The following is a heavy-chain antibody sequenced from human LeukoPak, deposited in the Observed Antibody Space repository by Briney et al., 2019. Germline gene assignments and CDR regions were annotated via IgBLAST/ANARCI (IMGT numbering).Heavy chain of an antibody. CDR1: GGSITTSSYY. J-gene: IGHJ4*02. Sequence: NPSETLSLTCSVSGGSITTSSYYWGWIRQPPERGLEWIGSIYYTGGTNYSPSLKSRVTISVDTSKNQFSLKLRSVTAADTAVYYCARDQVWDYVWGSRGDYWGQGTLVTVSS. CDR3: ARDQVWDYVWGSRGDY. D-gene: IGHD3-16*01. V-gene: IGHV4-39*02. CDR2: IYYTGGT.